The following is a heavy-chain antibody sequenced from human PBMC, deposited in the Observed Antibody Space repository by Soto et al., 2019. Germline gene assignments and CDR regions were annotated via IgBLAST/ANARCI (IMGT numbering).Heavy chain of an antibody. J-gene: IGHJ5*02. D-gene: IGHD2-2*01. CDR1: GYTFTSYD. CDR3: AGADIVVVRAASSWFAP. V-gene: IGHV1-8*01. CDR2: MNPNSGNT. Sequence: QVQLVQSGAEVKKPGASVKVSCKASGYTFTSYDINWVRQATGQGLEWMGWMNPNSGNTGYAQKFQGRVTMPRTTSISTVYVGRSGLGSEDTAVYYCAGADIVVVRAASSWFAPWGQGTLVTVSS.